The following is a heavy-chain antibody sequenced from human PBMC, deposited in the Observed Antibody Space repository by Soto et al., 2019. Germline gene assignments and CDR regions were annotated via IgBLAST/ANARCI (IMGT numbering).Heavy chain of an antibody. CDR1: GFTFSTYS. J-gene: IGHJ4*02. CDR3: ARSSGSYKDYFDY. V-gene: IGHV3-48*02. Sequence: GGSLRLSCAASGFTFSTYSMNWVRQAPGKGLEWVSYISGGSSAIHHADSVKGRFIISRDNAKNSLYLQMNSLRDEDTAVYYCARSSGSYKDYFDYWGQGTLVTVSS. CDR2: ISGGSSAI. D-gene: IGHD3-10*01.